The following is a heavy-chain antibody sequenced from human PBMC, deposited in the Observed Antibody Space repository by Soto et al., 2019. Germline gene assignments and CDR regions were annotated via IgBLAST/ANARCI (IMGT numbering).Heavy chain of an antibody. J-gene: IGHJ6*02. CDR1: GFTFSSYA. CDR2: ISYDGSNK. CDR3: AKEDYTGGPRMDV. Sequence: GGSLRLSCAASGFTFSSYAMHWVRQAPGKGLEWVAVISYDGSNKYYADSVKGRFSISRDSSKNTLYLQMNSLRAEDTAVYFCAKEDYTGGPRMDVWGQGTTVTVSS. V-gene: IGHV3-30-3*01. D-gene: IGHD2-8*02.